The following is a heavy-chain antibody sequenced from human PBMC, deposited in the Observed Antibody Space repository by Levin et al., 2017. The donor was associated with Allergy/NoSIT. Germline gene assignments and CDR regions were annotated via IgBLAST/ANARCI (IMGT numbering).Heavy chain of an antibody. D-gene: IGHD4-17*01. J-gene: IGHJ4*02. Sequence: SQTLSLTCTVSGDSISNYYWTWIRQPPGKGLEWIASINYSGTTNYNPSLKSRITISVDASKNQFSLKLNSLTAADTAMYYCARDRHGDYEDYFDYWGQGTLVTVSA. CDR1: GDSISNYY. CDR3: ARDRHGDYEDYFDY. CDR2: INYSGTT. V-gene: IGHV4-59*01.